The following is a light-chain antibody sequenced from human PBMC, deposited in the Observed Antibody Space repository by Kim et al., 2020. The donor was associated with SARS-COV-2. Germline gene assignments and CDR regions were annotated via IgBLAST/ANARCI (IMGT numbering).Light chain of an antibody. CDR2: AAS. V-gene: IGKV1-12*01. Sequence: SAYVGDRVTITCRASQRISSRLAWYQQKPGKAPKLLIFAASTLQSGVPSRFSGRGSGTDFTLTISSLQPDDSASYYCQQANSFPYTFGQGTKLEI. CDR1: QRISSR. CDR3: QQANSFPYT. J-gene: IGKJ2*01.